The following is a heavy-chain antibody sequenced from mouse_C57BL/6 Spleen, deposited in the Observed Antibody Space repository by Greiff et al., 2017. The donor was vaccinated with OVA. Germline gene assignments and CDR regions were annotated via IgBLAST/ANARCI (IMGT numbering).Heavy chain of an antibody. V-gene: IGHV5-6*01. Sequence: EVQLVESGGDLVKPGGSLKLSCAASGFTFSSYGMSWVRQTPDKRLEWVATISSGGSYTYYPDSVKGRFTISRDNAKNTLYLQMSSLKSEDTAMYYCASPYGNQGDYYAMDYWGQGTSVTVSS. CDR1: GFTFSSYG. CDR3: ASPYGNQGDYYAMDY. CDR2: ISSGGSYT. D-gene: IGHD2-1*01. J-gene: IGHJ4*01.